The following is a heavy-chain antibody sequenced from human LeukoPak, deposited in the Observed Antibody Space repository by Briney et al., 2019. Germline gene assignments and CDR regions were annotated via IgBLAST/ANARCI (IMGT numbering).Heavy chain of an antibody. CDR3: ARVSALDSSSWPRI. V-gene: IGHV3-48*01. D-gene: IGHD6-13*01. CDR1: GFTFSSYS. J-gene: IGHJ3*02. CDR2: ISSSSSTI. Sequence: GGSLRLSCAASGFTFSSYSMNWVRQAPGKGLEWVSYISSSSSTIYYADSVKGRFTISRDNAKNSLYLQMNSLRAEDTAVYYCARVSALDSSSWPRIWGQGTMVTVSS.